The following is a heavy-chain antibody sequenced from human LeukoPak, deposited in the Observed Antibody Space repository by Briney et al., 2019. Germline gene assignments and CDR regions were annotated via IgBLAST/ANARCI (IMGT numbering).Heavy chain of an antibody. CDR3: AVSAPYDFWSGRHPYYYYYMDV. D-gene: IGHD3-3*01. Sequence: GSVKVSCKASGYTFTSYAVNWVRQAPGQGLEWMGWINTNTGNPTYAQGFTGRFVFSLDTSVSTAYLQISSLKAEDTAVYYCAVSAPYDFWSGRHPYYYYYMDVWGKGTTVTVSS. J-gene: IGHJ6*03. CDR2: INTNTGNP. V-gene: IGHV7-4-1*02. CDR1: GYTFTSYA.